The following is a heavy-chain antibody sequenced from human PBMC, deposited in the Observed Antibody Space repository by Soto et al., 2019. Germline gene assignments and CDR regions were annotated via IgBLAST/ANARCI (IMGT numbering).Heavy chain of an antibody. J-gene: IGHJ4*02. CDR2: IYYSGST. CDR3: ASLRSLLYSGFVD. D-gene: IGHD2-15*01. Sequence: AETLSLPCTVSGGSIISYYWSWFLQPPGKGLEWIGYIYYSGSTNYNPSLKSRVTISVDTSKNQFSLKLSSVTAADTAVYYCASLRSLLYSGFVDRGQGTLVTVXS. CDR1: GGSIISYY. V-gene: IGHV4-59*08.